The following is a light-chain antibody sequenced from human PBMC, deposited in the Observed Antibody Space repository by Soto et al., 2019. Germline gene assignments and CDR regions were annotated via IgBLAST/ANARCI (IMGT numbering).Light chain of an antibody. V-gene: IGKV1-5*01. J-gene: IGKJ1*01. CDR3: QQYNSWT. CDR1: QSISSW. Sequence: DIQMTQSPSTLSASVGDRFTITCLASQSISSWLAWYQQKTGKAPKLLIYDASSLESGVPSRFSGSGSGTEFTLTISSLQPDDFATYYCQQYNSWTFGQGTKVDIK. CDR2: DAS.